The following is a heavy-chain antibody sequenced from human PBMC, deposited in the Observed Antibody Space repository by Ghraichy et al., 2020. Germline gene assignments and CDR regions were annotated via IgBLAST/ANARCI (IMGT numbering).Heavy chain of an antibody. CDR3: AKGLAYGDYYYYYFYYMDV. V-gene: IGHV3-30*18. CDR1: GFTFSNYG. J-gene: IGHJ6*03. D-gene: IGHD4-17*01. CDR2: ISYDGSEE. Sequence: GGSLRLSCAASGFTFSNYGMHWVRQAPGKGLEWMAVISYDGSEEYYADSVKGRFTISRDNSKKTLYLQMNSLTTEDTAVYHCAKGLAYGDYYYYYFYYMDVWGKGTAVTVSS.